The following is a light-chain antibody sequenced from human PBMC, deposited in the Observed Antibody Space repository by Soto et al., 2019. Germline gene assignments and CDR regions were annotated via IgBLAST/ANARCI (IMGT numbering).Light chain of an antibody. CDR1: QYINTR. V-gene: IGKV3-20*01. J-gene: IGKJ1*01. CDR3: QQYGSSGT. Sequence: EIVLTQSPATLSSFPGDRVTLSCRASQYINTRLAWYQHRPGQAPRLLIYQTSNRATGIPDRFSGSGSGTDFTLTISRLEPEDFAVYYCQQYGSSGTFGQGTKVDNK. CDR2: QTS.